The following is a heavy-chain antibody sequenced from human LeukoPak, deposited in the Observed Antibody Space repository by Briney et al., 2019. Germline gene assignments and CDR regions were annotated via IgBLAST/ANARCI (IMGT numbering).Heavy chain of an antibody. D-gene: IGHD1-1*01. CDR1: GGSISSYY. CDR3: ARHDYPQTTTDY. CDR2: IYYSGST. Sequence: PSETLSLTCTVSGGSISSYYWSWIRQPPGKGLEWIGYIYYSGSTNYNPSLKSRVTISVDTSKNQFSLKLSSVTAADTAVYYCARHDYPQTTTDYWGQGTLVTVSS. J-gene: IGHJ4*02. V-gene: IGHV4-59*08.